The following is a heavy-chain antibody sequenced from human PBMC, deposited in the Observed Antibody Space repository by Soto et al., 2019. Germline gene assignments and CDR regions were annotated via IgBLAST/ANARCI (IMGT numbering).Heavy chain of an antibody. D-gene: IGHD7-27*01. CDR3: ARGVLANWGPENWFDP. J-gene: IGHJ5*02. Sequence: SETLSLTCSVSGASISRGAYYWSWIRQHPGKGLEWIGNIYYSGSAYYNPSLKSRVAISVDTSQNQFSLRLSSVTAADTAVYYCARGVLANWGPENWFDPWGQGTLVTVSS. V-gene: IGHV4-31*03. CDR2: IYYSGSA. CDR1: GASISRGAYY.